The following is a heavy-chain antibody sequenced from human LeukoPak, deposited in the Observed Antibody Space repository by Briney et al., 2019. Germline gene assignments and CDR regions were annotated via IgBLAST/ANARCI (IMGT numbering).Heavy chain of an antibody. D-gene: IGHD6-13*01. V-gene: IGHV4-34*01. CDR1: GGSFSGYY. CDR3: ARGVMCSSSWQWTKINWFDP. Sequence: SETLSLTCAVYGGSFSGYYWSWIRQPPGKGLEWIGEINHSGSTNYNPSLKSRVTISVDTSKNQFSLKLSSVTAADTAVYYCARGVMCSSSWQWTKINWFDPWGQGTLVTVSS. CDR2: INHSGST. J-gene: IGHJ5*02.